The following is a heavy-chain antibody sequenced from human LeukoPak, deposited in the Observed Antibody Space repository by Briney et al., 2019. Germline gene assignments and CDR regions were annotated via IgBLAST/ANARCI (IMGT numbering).Heavy chain of an antibody. V-gene: IGHV4-61*01. CDR2: IYYSGST. CDR3: ARRSVAGPNWFDP. Sequence: SETLSLTCTVSGGSVSSGSYYWSWIRQPPGKGLEWIGYIYYSGSTNYNPSLKSRVTISVGTSKNQFSLKLSSVTAADTAVYYCARRSVAGPNWFDPWGQGTLVTVSS. J-gene: IGHJ5*02. CDR1: GGSVSSGSYY. D-gene: IGHD6-19*01.